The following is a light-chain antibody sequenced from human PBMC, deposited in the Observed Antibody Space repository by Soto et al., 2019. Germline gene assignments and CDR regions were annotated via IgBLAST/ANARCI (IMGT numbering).Light chain of an antibody. CDR2: DVS. Sequence: QSALTQPASVSWSPGQSITISCTGTSSDVGDYNFVSWYQQHPGKAPKLMIYDVSNRPSGVSNRFCGSKSGNTASLTISGLQAEDEAGYYCSSYTSTSTLVFGGGTKVTVL. CDR1: SSDVGDYNF. CDR3: SSYTSTSTLV. J-gene: IGLJ2*01. V-gene: IGLV2-14*01.